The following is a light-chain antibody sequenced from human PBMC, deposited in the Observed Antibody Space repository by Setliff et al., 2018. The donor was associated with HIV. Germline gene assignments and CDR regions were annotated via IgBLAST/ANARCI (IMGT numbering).Light chain of an antibody. CDR1: SNDVGVYSY. CDR2: DVS. V-gene: IGLV2-14*03. Sequence: QSVLTQPASVSGSPGQSITISCTGTSNDVGVYSYVSWYQHHPGKAPKLIIYDVSRRPPGISNRFSGSKSGNTASLTISGLQADDEADYYCNSYTRSSTDVFGTGTKVTVL. J-gene: IGLJ1*01. CDR3: NSYTRSSTDV.